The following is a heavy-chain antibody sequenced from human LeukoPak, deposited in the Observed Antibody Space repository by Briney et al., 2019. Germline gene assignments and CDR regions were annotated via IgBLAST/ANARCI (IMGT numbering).Heavy chain of an antibody. CDR3: VRDRVIGSGSYDF. V-gene: IGHV3-74*01. CDR2: INDDGTFT. CDR1: DFICSNYW. J-gene: IGHJ4*02. D-gene: IGHD3-10*01. Sequence: GGSPRLSCEFSDFICSNYWMHWVRQAPGKGLAWVSRINDDGTFTNYADSLQGRFTISRDNAENTLSLQMTSLRAEDTAIYYCVRDRVIGSGSYDFWGQGILVTVSS.